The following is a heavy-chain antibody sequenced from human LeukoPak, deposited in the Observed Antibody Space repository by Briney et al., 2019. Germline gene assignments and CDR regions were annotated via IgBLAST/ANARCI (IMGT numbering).Heavy chain of an antibody. J-gene: IGHJ5*02. V-gene: IGHV4-39*01. CDR1: GGSISSTSYY. Sequence: SETLSLTCTVAGGSISSTSYYWGWIRQPPGKGLEWIGSIYYSGATYYNPSLKSRAIISVDTSKNHLSLNLRSVTAADTAAYYCARHILRQWGPSGWFDPWGQGTLVTVSS. CDR2: IYYSGAT. CDR3: ARHILRQWGPSGWFDP. D-gene: IGHD3-9*01.